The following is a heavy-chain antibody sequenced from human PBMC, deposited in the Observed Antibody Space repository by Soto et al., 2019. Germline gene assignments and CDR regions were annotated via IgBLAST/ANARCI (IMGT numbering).Heavy chain of an antibody. V-gene: IGHV4-59*01. CDR1: GGSMSSYY. Sequence: SETLSLTFTVSGGSMSSYYCSGILQPPGKGLEWIGYIYYSGSTNYNPSLKSRVTISVDTSKNQFSLKLSSVTAADTAVYYCARYVVGVGSGSLRLYYYYGMDVWGQGTTVSV. J-gene: IGHJ6*02. CDR3: ARYVVGVGSGSLRLYYYYGMDV. CDR2: IYYSGST. D-gene: IGHD3-10*01.